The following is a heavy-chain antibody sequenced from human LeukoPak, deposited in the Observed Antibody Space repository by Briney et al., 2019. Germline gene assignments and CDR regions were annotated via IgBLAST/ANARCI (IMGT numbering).Heavy chain of an antibody. D-gene: IGHD3-22*01. CDR2: IRSKANSYAT. V-gene: IGHV3-73*01. Sequence: GGSLRLSCAASGFTFSSYSMNWVRQASGKGLEWVGRIRSKANSYATAYAASVKGRFTISRDDSKNTAYLQMNSLKTEDTAVYYCTRYYYDSSGYYYLFDYWGQGTLVTVSS. J-gene: IGHJ4*02. CDR1: GFTFSSYS. CDR3: TRYYYDSSGYYYLFDY.